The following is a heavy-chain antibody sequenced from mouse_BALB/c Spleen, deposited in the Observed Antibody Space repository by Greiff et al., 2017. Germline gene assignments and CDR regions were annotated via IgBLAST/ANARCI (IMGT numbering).Heavy chain of an antibody. CDR3: ARGYYYGPYYFDY. J-gene: IGHJ2*01. Sequence: EVKLMESGGGLVKPGGSLKLSCAASGFTFSSYAMSWVRQTPEKRLEWVASISSGGSTYYPDSVKGRFTISRDNARNILYLQMSSLRSEDTAMYYCARGYYYGPYYFDYWGQGTTLTVSS. D-gene: IGHD1-1*01. V-gene: IGHV5-6-5*01. CDR1: GFTFSSYA. CDR2: ISSGGST.